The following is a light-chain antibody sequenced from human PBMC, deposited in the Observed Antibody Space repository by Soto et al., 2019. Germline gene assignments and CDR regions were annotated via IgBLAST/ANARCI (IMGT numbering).Light chain of an antibody. CDR3: CLYAYDNGWL. J-gene: IGLJ3*02. CDR2: EGT. CDR1: SGDVLSYDG. V-gene: IGLV2-23*01. Sequence: QSALTQPASVSGSPGQSITISCTGPSGDVLSYDGVSWYQHHPGKAPKLLIYEGTKRPSGVSDRFSGPKSGHMASLTISGLQSEDEADYYCCLYAYDNGWLFVGGTKLTVL.